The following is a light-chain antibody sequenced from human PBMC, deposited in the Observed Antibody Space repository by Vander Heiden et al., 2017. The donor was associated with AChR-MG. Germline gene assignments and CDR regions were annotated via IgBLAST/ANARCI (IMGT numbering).Light chain of an antibody. J-gene: IGKJ1*01. CDR3: QQYNSYWT. CDR2: KAS. Sequence: DIQIPQSPSPLSASVGNSVTTTRRASQSISSWLGWYQEKPGKAPKLLIYKASSVESGVPSRFRGRRSGTEFTLTMSSVQPDDFETYQCQQYNSYWTFGQGTKVEIK. CDR1: QSISSW. V-gene: IGKV1-5*03.